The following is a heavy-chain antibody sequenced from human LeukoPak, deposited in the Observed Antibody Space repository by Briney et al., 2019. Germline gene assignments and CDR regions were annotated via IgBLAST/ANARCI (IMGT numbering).Heavy chain of an antibody. V-gene: IGHV4-34*01. Sequence: PSETLSLTCAVYGGSFSGYYWSRIRQPPGKGLEWIGEINHSGSTNYNPSLKSRVTISVDTSKNQFSLKLSSVTAADTAVYYCARATPKGYYGSGSYSAFDYWGQGTLVTVSS. CDR3: ARATPKGYYGSGSYSAFDY. CDR1: GGSFSGYY. CDR2: INHSGST. D-gene: IGHD3-10*01. J-gene: IGHJ4*02.